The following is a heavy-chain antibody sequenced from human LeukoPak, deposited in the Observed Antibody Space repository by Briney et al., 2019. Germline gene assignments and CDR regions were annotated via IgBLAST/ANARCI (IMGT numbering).Heavy chain of an antibody. Sequence: SETLSLTCTVSGGSMSSSSYYWGWIRQPPGKGLEWIGSIYYSGSTYYNPSLKSRVTISVDTSKNQFSLKLSSVTAADTAVYYCARQGGRGYSYGFIDHWGQGTLVTVSS. J-gene: IGHJ4*02. CDR2: IYYSGST. V-gene: IGHV4-39*01. CDR1: GGSMSSSSYY. CDR3: ARQGGRGYSYGFIDH. D-gene: IGHD5-18*01.